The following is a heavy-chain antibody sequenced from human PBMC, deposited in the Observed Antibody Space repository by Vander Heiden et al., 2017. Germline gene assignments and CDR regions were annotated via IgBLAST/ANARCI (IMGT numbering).Heavy chain of an antibody. Sequence: EVQLVESGGGLVQPGGSLRLSCAASGCRFSVFSMNWIRQAPGKAPDWVAYMTSDLRTTYYADAVQGRFTIARDNARNLVFLQMNSLRDDDTAVYHCARSVEARFDYWGQGVAVAVSS. CDR3: ARSVEARFDY. CDR2: MTSDLRTT. J-gene: IGHJ4*02. V-gene: IGHV3-48*02. CDR1: GCRFSVFS. D-gene: IGHD1-26*01.